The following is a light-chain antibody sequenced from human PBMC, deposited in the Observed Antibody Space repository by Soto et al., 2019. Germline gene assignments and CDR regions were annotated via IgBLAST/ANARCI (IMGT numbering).Light chain of an antibody. CDR3: QQRSVWPL. CDR2: GTS. V-gene: IGKV3D-20*02. CDR1: QSVSRSN. J-gene: IGKJ1*01. Sequence: NVVTQSPDIFSLYTKKRATVSCRASQSVSRSNLACYQHKPGQAPRLLIYGTSNRATGIPDRFSGSGSGTDFTLTISNLEPEDFAVYYCQQRSVWPLFGQGTKV.